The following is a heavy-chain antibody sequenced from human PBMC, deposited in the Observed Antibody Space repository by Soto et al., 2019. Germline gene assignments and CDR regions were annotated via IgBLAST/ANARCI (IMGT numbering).Heavy chain of an antibody. Sequence: QITLRESGPTLVKPTQTLTLTCTFSGFSLSTSGVAVGWIRQPPGEALEWLALIFWDDDKRYTPSLKSRLTTXKSXSKAQVVHTTTDTAPVDTATYFCAHSTPPRSVVPEPYSFDYWGQGTLVTVSS. J-gene: IGHJ4*02. CDR3: AHSTPPRSVVPEPYSFDY. CDR2: IFWDDDK. V-gene: IGHV2-5*02. CDR1: GFSLSTSGVA. D-gene: IGHD2-15*01.